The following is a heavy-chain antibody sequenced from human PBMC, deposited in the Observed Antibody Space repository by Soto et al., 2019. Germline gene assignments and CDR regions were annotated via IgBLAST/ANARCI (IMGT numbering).Heavy chain of an antibody. J-gene: IGHJ5*02. Sequence: QVQLQESGPGLVKPSETLSLTCTVSGGSISSYYWSWIRQPAGKGLEWIGRIYTSGSTNYNPSLKSRVTMSVDTSKNQFSPKLSSVTAADTAVYYCARDPHHIAARREGWFDPWGQGTLVTVSS. D-gene: IGHD6-6*01. V-gene: IGHV4-4*07. CDR1: GGSISSYY. CDR2: IYTSGST. CDR3: ARDPHHIAARREGWFDP.